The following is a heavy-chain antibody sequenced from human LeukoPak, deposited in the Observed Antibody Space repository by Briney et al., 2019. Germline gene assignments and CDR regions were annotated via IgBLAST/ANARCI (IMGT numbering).Heavy chain of an antibody. V-gene: IGHV1-69*01. CDR2: IIPIFGTA. Sequence: SLKYSCKASGGTLSSYAISCVRQAPGQGLEWMGGIIPIFGTANYAQKFQGRVTITADESTSTAYMELSSLRSEDTAVYYCARGSPLLSHYYGMDVWGKGTTVTVSS. CDR3: ARGSPLLSHYYGMDV. J-gene: IGHJ6*04. D-gene: IGHD2-8*02. CDR1: GGTLSSYA.